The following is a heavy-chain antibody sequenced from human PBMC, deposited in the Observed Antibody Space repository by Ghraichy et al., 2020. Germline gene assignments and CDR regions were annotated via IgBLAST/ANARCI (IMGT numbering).Heavy chain of an antibody. D-gene: IGHD3-22*01. J-gene: IGHJ4*02. V-gene: IGHV3-23*01. CDR2: ISGSGGST. CDR1: GFTFSSYA. Sequence: GESLNISCAASGFTFSSYAMSWVRQAPGKGLEWVSAISGSGGSTYYADSVKGRFTISRDNSKNTLYLQMNSLRAEDTAVYYCAKGGHYDSSGYYNYWGQGTLVTVSS. CDR3: AKGGHYDSSGYYNY.